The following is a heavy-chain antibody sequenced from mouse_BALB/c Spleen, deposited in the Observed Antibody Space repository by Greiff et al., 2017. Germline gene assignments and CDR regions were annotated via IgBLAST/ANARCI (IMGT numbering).Heavy chain of an antibody. D-gene: IGHD2-12*01. CDR2: ISSGGSYT. CDR1: GFTFSSYA. Sequence: EVMLVESGGGLVKPGGSLKLSCAASGFTFSSYAMSWVHQSPEKRLEWVAEISSGGSYTYYPDTVTGRFTISRDNAKNTLYLEMSSLRSEDTAMYYCARDYNYDRGAMDYWGQGTSVTVSS. CDR3: ARDYNYDRGAMDY. J-gene: IGHJ4*01. V-gene: IGHV5-9-4*01.